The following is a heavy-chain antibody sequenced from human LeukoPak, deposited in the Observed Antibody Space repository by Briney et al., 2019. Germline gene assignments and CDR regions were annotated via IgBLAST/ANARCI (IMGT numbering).Heavy chain of an antibody. CDR3: ARQGGSYYTPFDS. CDR2: IYYSGST. V-gene: IGHV4-39*01. CDR1: GGSISSSSYY. Sequence: PSETLSLTCTVSGGSISSSSYYWGWIRQPPGKGLEWIGNIYYSGSTYYNPSLRSRVTISVDTSKNQFSLKLNSVTAAHTAVYYCARQGGSYYTPFDSWGQGTLVTVSS. D-gene: IGHD1-26*01. J-gene: IGHJ4*02.